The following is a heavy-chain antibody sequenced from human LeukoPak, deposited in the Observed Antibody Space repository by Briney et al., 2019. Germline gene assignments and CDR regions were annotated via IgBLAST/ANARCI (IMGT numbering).Heavy chain of an antibody. V-gene: IGHV3-48*04. CDR1: GFTFSSYS. CDR2: ISSSSSTI. D-gene: IGHD3-22*01. CDR3: ARANYYDSSGLFDY. J-gene: IGHJ4*02. Sequence: GGSLRLSCAASGFTFSSYSMNWVRQAPGKGLEWVSYISSSSSTIYYADSVKGRFTISRGNAKNSLYLQMNSLRAEDTAVYYCARANYYDSSGLFDYWGQGTLVTVSS.